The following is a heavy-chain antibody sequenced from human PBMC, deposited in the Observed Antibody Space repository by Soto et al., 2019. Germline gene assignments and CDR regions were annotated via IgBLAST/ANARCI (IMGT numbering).Heavy chain of an antibody. Sequence: PGGSLRLSCASSGFTFSSYSMNWVRQAPGKGLEWVSSISSSSSYIYYADSVKGRFTISRDNAKNSLYLQMSSLRSEDSALYYCTRDAGGSFYRYRHFDSWGPGTLVTVSS. CDR3: TRDAGGSFYRYRHFDS. V-gene: IGHV3-21*01. D-gene: IGHD1-26*01. J-gene: IGHJ4*02. CDR2: ISSSSSYI. CDR1: GFTFSSYS.